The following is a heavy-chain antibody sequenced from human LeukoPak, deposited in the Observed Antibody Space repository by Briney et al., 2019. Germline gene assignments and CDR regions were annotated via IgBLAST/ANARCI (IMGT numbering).Heavy chain of an antibody. CDR2: ISYDGSNK. D-gene: IGHD2-8*01. J-gene: IGHJ4*02. Sequence: PGGSLRLSCAASGFTFSSYGMHWVRQAPGKGLEWVAVISYDGSNKYYADSVKGRFTISRDNSKNTLYLQMNSLRAEDTAVYYCAKGPILYPDYWGQGTLVTVSS. V-gene: IGHV3-30*18. CDR1: GFTFSSYG. CDR3: AKGPILYPDY.